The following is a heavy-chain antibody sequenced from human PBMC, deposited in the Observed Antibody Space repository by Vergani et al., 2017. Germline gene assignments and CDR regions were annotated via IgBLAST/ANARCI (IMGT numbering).Heavy chain of an antibody. V-gene: IGHV5-51*01. J-gene: IGHJ4*02. Sequence: EVELVQSGPEMRKPGASLKISCKGSEYSFGNYWIGWVRQMPGKGLEWMGIIYPDDSDTRYSPSFQGQVTISADKSISTAFLQWDSLKASDSALYYCARHTTYTDSWCQGTLVTVSS. CDR1: EYSFGNYW. CDR2: IYPDDSDT. CDR3: ARHTTYTDS. D-gene: IGHD1-1*01.